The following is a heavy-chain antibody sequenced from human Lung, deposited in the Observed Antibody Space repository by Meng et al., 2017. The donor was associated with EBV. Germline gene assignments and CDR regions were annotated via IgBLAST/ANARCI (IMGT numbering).Heavy chain of an antibody. V-gene: IGHV1-2*04. CDR2: INPNSGGT. J-gene: IGHJ5*02. Sequence: QVQLVQSWAEVKKPGASVKVACKASGYTFTGYYMHWVRQAPGQGLEWMGWINPNSGGTNYAQKFQGWVTMTRDTSISTAYMELSRLRSDDTAVYYCARDLSEVVVAASNWFDPWGQGTLVTVSS. CDR3: ARDLSEVVVAASNWFDP. D-gene: IGHD2-15*01. CDR1: GYTFTGYY.